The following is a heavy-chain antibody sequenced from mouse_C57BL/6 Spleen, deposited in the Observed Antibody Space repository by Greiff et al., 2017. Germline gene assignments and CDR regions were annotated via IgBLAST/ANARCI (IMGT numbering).Heavy chain of an antibody. CDR1: GYTFTSYW. CDR2: INPSSGYT. V-gene: IGHV1-7*01. Sequence: VMLVESGAELAKPGASVKLSCKASGYTFTSYWMHWVKQRPGQGLEWIGYINPSSGYTTYNQKFKDKATLTADKSSSTAYMQLSSLTSEDSAVYYCARWGVYDGYYRAMDYWGQGTSVTVSS. J-gene: IGHJ4*01. CDR3: ARWGVYDGYYRAMDY. D-gene: IGHD2-3*01.